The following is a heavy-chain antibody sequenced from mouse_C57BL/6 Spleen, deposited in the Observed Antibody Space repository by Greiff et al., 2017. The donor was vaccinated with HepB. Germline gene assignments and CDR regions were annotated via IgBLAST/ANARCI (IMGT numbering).Heavy chain of an antibody. Sequence: QVQLKQSGAELVKPGASVKISCKASGYAFSSYWMNWVKQRPGKGLEWIGQIYPGDGDTNYNGKFKGKATLTADKSSSTAYMQLSSLTSEDSAVYFCAVTTVVEYYFDYWGQGTTLTVSS. CDR2: IYPGDGDT. J-gene: IGHJ2*01. D-gene: IGHD1-1*01. V-gene: IGHV1-80*01. CDR3: AVTTVVEYYFDY. CDR1: GYAFSSYW.